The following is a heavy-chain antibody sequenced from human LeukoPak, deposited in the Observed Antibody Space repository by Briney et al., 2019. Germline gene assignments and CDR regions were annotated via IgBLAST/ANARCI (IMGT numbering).Heavy chain of an antibody. D-gene: IGHD1-26*01. CDR1: GFTFSSYA. Sequence: GGSLRLSRAASGFTFSSYAMSWVRQPPGKGLEWVSAISGSGGSTYYADSVKGRFTISRDNSKNTLYLQMNSLSAEDTAVYYCAKASEWELLPYFDYWGQGTLVTVSS. CDR2: ISGSGGST. CDR3: AKASEWELLPYFDY. V-gene: IGHV3-23*01. J-gene: IGHJ4*02.